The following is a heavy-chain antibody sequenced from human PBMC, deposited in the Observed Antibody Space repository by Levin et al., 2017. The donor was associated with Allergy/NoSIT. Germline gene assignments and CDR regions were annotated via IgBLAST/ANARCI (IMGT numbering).Heavy chain of an antibody. Sequence: GGSLRLSCAASGFTFSDYEMNWVRQAPGKGLEWVSHISSFGTGIYYADSVKGRFTISRDDAKNSLYLQMDSLRVEDTAVYYCASSRSWSNYFHHWGQGTQVTVSS. V-gene: IGHV3-48*03. D-gene: IGHD6-13*01. CDR1: GFTFSDYE. CDR2: ISSFGTGI. CDR3: ASSRSWSNYFHH. J-gene: IGHJ1*01.